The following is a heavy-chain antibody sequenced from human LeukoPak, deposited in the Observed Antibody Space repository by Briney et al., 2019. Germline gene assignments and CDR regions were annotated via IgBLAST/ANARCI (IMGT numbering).Heavy chain of an antibody. CDR2: IWYDGSNK. Sequence: GRSLRLSCAASGFTFSSYGMHWVRQAPGKGLEWVAVIWYDGSNKYYADSVKGRFTISRDNSKNTLYLQMNSLRAEDTAVYYCAKDGDYYDSRGNQGFDYWGQGTLVTVSS. D-gene: IGHD3-22*01. J-gene: IGHJ4*02. V-gene: IGHV3-33*06. CDR1: GFTFSSYG. CDR3: AKDGDYYDSRGNQGFDY.